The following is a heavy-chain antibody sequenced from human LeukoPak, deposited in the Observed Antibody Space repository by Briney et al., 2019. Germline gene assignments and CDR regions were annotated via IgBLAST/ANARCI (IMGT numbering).Heavy chain of an antibody. V-gene: IGHV3-48*03. CDR3: ARGGIDGYNLITEFDY. Sequence: GGSLRLSCAASGFTFSSYDMHWVRQAPGKGLEWVSYISSSGSTIYSADSVKGRFTISRDNAKNSLYLQMHSLRAEDTAVYYCARGGIDGYNLITEFDYWGQGTLVTVSS. J-gene: IGHJ4*02. CDR2: ISSSGSTI. D-gene: IGHD5-24*01. CDR1: GFTFSSYD.